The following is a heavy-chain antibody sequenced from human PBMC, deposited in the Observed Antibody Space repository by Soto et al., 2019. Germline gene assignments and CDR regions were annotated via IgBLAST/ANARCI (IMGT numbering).Heavy chain of an antibody. CDR1: GGTFSSYA. CDR3: ASALWFGDGPPPGYYYYGMDV. J-gene: IGHJ6*02. D-gene: IGHD3-10*01. CDR2: IIPIFGTA. V-gene: IGHV1-69*12. Sequence: QVQLVQSGAEVKKPGSSVKVSCKASGGTFSSYAISWVRQAPGQGLEWMGGIIPIFGTANYAQKFQGRVTLTGRAPTRTAYIELSSLRSEDTAVYYCASALWFGDGPPPGYYYYGMDVWGQGTTVTVSS.